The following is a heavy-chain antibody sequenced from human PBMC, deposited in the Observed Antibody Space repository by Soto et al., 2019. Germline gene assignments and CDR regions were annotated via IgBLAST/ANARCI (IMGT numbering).Heavy chain of an antibody. CDR1: GYTFTSYG. J-gene: IGHJ3*02. V-gene: IGHV1-18*01. CDR3: ARDRGFIVVVVAATSDAFDI. CDR2: ISAYNGNT. D-gene: IGHD2-15*01. Sequence: ASVKVSCKASGYTFTSYGISWVRQAPGQGLEWMGWISAYNGNTNYAQKLQGRVTMTTDTSTGTAYMEPGGLGSDEPAVYYCARDRGFIVVVVAATSDAFDIWGQGTMVTVSS.